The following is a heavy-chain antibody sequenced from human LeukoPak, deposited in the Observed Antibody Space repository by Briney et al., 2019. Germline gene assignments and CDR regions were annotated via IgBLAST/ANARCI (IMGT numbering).Heavy chain of an antibody. D-gene: IGHD6-19*01. J-gene: IGHJ4*02. CDR2: IKQDGTEK. Sequence: GGSLRLSCAASGFSFTTYWMGWVRQAPGKGLERVANIKQDGTEKYYVDSVKGRFTISRDNAKNSLYLQMNSLRVDDTSVYYSVRDFGARGWFDYWGQGTLVTVSS. V-gene: IGHV3-7*01. CDR3: VRDFGARGWFDY. CDR1: GFSFTTYW.